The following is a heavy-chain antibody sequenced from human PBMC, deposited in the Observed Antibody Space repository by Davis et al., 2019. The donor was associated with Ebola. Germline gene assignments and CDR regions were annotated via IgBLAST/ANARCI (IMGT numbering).Heavy chain of an antibody. CDR1: GDSVSSGG. CDR3: AKGWLRSGIRY. J-gene: IGHJ4*02. CDR2: TYYSSKWYN. V-gene: IGHV6-1*01. Sequence: PSETLSLTCAISGDSVSSGGWNWIRQSPSRGLEWLGRTYYSSKWYNDYAVSVKSRITINPDTSKNQFSLQLKFVTPEDTAVYYCAKGWLRSGIRYWGQGTLVTVSS. D-gene: IGHD5-12*01.